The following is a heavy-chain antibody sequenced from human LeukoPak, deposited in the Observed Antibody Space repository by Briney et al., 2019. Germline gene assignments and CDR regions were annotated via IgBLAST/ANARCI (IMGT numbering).Heavy chain of an antibody. CDR1: GYTFTGYY. Sequence: ASVKGSCKVSGYTFTGYYMHWVRQAPGQGPEWMGWINPNSGGTNYAQKFQGWVTMTRDTSISTAYMELSRLRSDDTAVYYCARGDVVVPAVHYGMDVWGQGTTVTVSS. CDR2: INPNSGGT. V-gene: IGHV1-2*04. J-gene: IGHJ6*02. CDR3: ARGDVVVPAVHYGMDV. D-gene: IGHD2-2*01.